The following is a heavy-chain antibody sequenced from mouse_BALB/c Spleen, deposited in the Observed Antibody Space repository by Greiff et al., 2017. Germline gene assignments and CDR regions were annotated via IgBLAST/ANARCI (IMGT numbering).Heavy chain of an antibody. Sequence: EVKLMESGPGLVKPSQSLSLTCTVTGYSITSDYAWNWIRQFPGNKLEWMGYISYSGSTSYNPSLKSRISITRDTSKNQFFLQLNSVTTEDTATYYCARKFTTNFDYWGQGTTLTVSS. CDR1: GYSITSDYA. J-gene: IGHJ2*01. CDR3: ARKFTTNFDY. D-gene: IGHD1-1*01. CDR2: ISYSGST. V-gene: IGHV3-2*02.